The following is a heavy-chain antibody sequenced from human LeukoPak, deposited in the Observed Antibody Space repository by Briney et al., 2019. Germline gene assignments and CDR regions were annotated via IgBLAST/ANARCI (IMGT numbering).Heavy chain of an antibody. CDR2: IYPGDSDT. CDR3: ARQTSSSGFPLYYYYGMDV. J-gene: IGHJ6*02. Sequence: GESLKISCKGSEYSFTSYWIGWVRQMPGKGLEWMGIIYPGDSDTRYSPSFQGQVTISADKSISTAYLQWSSLKASDTAMYYCARQTSSSGFPLYYYYGMDVWGQGTTVTVSS. D-gene: IGHD6-19*01. V-gene: IGHV5-51*01. CDR1: EYSFTSYW.